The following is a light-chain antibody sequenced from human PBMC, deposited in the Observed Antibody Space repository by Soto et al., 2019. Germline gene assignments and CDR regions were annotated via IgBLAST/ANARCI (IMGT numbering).Light chain of an antibody. Sequence: IVLTQSPGTLSLSPGERATLSCRASQSVTNNYLAWYQQNPGQAPRLLIDGASSRATDIPDRFSGSGSGTDFTLTITRVEPEDFVLYYCQHFRAFGQGTRPEI. CDR1: QSVTNNY. V-gene: IGKV3-20*01. J-gene: IGKJ5*01. CDR3: QHFRA. CDR2: GAS.